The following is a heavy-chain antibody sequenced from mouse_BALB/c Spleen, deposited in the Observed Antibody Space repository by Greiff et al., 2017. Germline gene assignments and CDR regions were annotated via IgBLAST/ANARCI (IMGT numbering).Heavy chain of an antibody. Sequence: EVKLVESGAELVKPGASVKLSCTASGFNIKDTYMHWVKQRPEQGLEWIGRIDPANGNTKYDPKFQGKATITADTSSNTAYLQLSSLTSEDTAVYYCARRGDWYYAMDYWGQGTSVTVSS. CDR3: ARRGDWYYAMDY. J-gene: IGHJ4*01. V-gene: IGHV14-3*02. CDR1: GFNIKDTY. CDR2: IDPANGNT. D-gene: IGHD3-3*01.